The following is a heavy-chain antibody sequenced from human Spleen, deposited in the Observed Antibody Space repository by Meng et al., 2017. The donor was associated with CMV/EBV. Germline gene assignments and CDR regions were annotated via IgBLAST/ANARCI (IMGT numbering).Heavy chain of an antibody. CDR3: ARDSRPEFLENLLSQYYYYYAMDV. Sequence: WVRQAPGQGLAWGAVISFDGSSASFADSVTGRFTLSRDHSKSTLYLQMNGLRPEDTAVYYCARDSRPEFLENLLSQYYYYYAMDVWGQGTTVTVSS. D-gene: IGHD3-3*01. V-gene: IGHV3-30*04. J-gene: IGHJ6*02. CDR2: ISFDGSSA.